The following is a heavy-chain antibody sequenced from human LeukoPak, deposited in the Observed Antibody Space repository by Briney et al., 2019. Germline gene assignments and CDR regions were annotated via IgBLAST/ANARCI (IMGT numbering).Heavy chain of an antibody. V-gene: IGHV3-23*01. CDR2: ISGGGRST. CDR3: VRGMNY. CDR1: GFTFSTCA. J-gene: IGHJ4*02. Sequence: GGSLRLSCAASGFTFSTCAMSWVRQAPGKGLEWVSTISGGGRSTDYADSVKGHFTISRDNSKNTLYLQMNSLRAEDTAVYHCVRGMNYWGQGTLVTVSS.